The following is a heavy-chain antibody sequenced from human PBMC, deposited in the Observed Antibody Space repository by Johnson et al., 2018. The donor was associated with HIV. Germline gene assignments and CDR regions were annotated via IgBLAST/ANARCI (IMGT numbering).Heavy chain of an antibody. CDR2: ISYDGINK. Sequence: VQLVESGGGVVQPGRSLRLSCAASGFTFSSYAMHWVRQAPGKGLEWVAVISYDGINKYYADSVKGRFTISRDNSKNTLYLQMHSLRAEDTAVYYCARGALGDWVDAFDIWGQGTMVTVSS. J-gene: IGHJ3*02. CDR3: ARGALGDWVDAFDI. V-gene: IGHV3-30-3*01. D-gene: IGHD3-16*01. CDR1: GFTFSSYA.